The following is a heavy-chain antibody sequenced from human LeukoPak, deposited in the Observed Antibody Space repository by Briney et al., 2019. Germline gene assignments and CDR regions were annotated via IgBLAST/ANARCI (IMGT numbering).Heavy chain of an antibody. CDR3: ARGGHYYDSTGWFDP. CDR2: IYYSGST. Sequence: PSETLSLTCTVSGGSISSYYWSWIRQPPGKGLEWIGYIYYSGSTNYNPSLKSRVTISVDTSKNQFPLKLSSVTAADTAVYYCARGGHYYDSTGWFDPWGQGTLVTVSS. D-gene: IGHD3-22*01. V-gene: IGHV4-59*01. CDR1: GGSISSYY. J-gene: IGHJ5*02.